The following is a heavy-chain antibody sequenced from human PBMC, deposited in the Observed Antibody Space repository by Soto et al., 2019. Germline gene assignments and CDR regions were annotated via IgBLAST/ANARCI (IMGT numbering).Heavy chain of an antibody. CDR1: GFTFSNAR. D-gene: IGHD6-13*01. CDR2: IKSKSDGGTR. J-gene: IGHJ6*02. CDR3: ARLGNEYSSSWSSYYYGMDV. Sequence: GGSLRLSCAASGFTFSNARMSWVRQAPGKGLEWVGRIKSKSDGGTRDYAGPVKGRFTISRDDPKNTLYVQMKSLKTEDTGVYYCARLGNEYSSSWSSYYYGMDVWGQGTTVTVSS. V-gene: IGHV3-15*05.